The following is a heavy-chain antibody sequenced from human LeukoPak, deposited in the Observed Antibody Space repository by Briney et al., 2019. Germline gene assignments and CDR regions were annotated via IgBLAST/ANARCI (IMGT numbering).Heavy chain of an antibody. D-gene: IGHD4-17*01. Sequence: PSETLSLTCAVYGGSFSGYYWSWIRQPPGKGLEWIGEINHSGSTNYNPSLKSRVTISVDTSKNQFSLKLSSVTAADTAVYYCARVGLPTATHAPFDYWGQGTLVTVSS. J-gene: IGHJ4*02. CDR2: INHSGST. CDR1: GGSFSGYY. CDR3: ARVGLPTATHAPFDY. V-gene: IGHV4-34*01.